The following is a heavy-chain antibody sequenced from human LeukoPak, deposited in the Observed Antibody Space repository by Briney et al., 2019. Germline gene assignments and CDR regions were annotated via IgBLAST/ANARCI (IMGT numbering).Heavy chain of an antibody. CDR2: ISNSSSYI. D-gene: IGHD5-18*01. V-gene: IGHV3-21*01. Sequence: PGGSLRLSCAASGFTFSSYSMNWVRQAPGKGLEWVSSISNSSSYIYYADSVKGRFTISRDNAKNSLYLQMNSLRAEDTAVYYCARDPYVDTAMATIYYFDYWGQGTLVTVSS. CDR3: ARDPYVDTAMATIYYFDY. CDR1: GFTFSSYS. J-gene: IGHJ4*02.